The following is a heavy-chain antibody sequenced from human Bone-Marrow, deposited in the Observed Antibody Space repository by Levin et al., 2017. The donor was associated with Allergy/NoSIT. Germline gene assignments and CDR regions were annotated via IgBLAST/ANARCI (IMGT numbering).Heavy chain of an antibody. D-gene: IGHD1-20*01. J-gene: IGHJ4*02. V-gene: IGHV3-23*01. CDR3: AKGLSAYIWDY. Sequence: GESLKISCAASGFTFSSYAMSWVRQAPGKGLEWVSAISGSGGSTYYADSVKGRFTISRDNSKNTLYLQMNSLRAEDTAVYYCAKGLSAYIWDYWGQGTLVTVSS. CDR1: GFTFSSYA. CDR2: ISGSGGST.